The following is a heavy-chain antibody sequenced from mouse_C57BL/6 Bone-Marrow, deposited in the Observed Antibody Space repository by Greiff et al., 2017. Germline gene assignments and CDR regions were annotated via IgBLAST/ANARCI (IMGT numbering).Heavy chain of an antibody. J-gene: IGHJ4*01. CDR3: KVYYGSSSYAMDY. V-gene: IGHV1-15*01. CDR2: IDPETGGT. Sequence: QVQLQQPGAELVRPGASVTLSCKASGYTFTDYEMHWVKQTPVHGLEWIGAIDPETGGTAYNQKFKGKAILTADKSSSTAYMELRSLTSEDSAVYYCKVYYGSSSYAMDYWGQGTSVTVSS. CDR1: GYTFTDYE. D-gene: IGHD1-1*01.